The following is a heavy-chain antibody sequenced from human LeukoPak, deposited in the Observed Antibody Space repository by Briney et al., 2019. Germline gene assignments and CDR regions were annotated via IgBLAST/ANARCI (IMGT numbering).Heavy chain of an antibody. CDR3: ARDRAPYYYDSSGYNWFDP. CDR2: ISAYNGNT. D-gene: IGHD3-22*01. Sequence: ASVKVSCKASGYTFTSYGISWVRQAPGQGLEWMGWISAYNGNTNYAQKLQGRVTMTTDTSTSTAYMELRSLRSDDTAVYYCARDRAPYYYDSSGYNWFDPWGQGTLVTVSS. CDR1: GYTFTSYG. V-gene: IGHV1-18*01. J-gene: IGHJ5*02.